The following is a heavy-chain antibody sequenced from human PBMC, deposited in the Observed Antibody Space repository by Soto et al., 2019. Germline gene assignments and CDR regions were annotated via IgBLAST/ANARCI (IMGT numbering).Heavy chain of an antibody. J-gene: IGHJ4*02. CDR1: GYTFTSYG. D-gene: IGHD3-22*01. CDR2: ISAFNGNT. V-gene: IGHV1-18*01. Sequence: QVQLVQSGAEVKKPGASVKVSCKASGYTFTSYGISWVRQAPGQGLEWMGWISAFNGNTYYAQKLQGRVTMTTDTSTSRTYMELRRRISDDTTVEYCARNYDSRGIRRPFSIWGQGTLVTVSS. CDR3: ARNYDSRGIRRPFSI.